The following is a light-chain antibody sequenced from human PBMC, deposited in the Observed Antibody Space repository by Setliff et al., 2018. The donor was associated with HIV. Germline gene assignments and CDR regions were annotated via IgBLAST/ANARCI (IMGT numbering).Light chain of an antibody. V-gene: IGLV2-14*03. CDR2: DVS. CDR1: SSDVGGYNY. J-gene: IGLJ2*01. Sequence: QSALTQPASVSGSPGQSTTISCTGTSSDVGGYNYVSWYQQHPGKAPKLMIYDVSNRPSGVSSRFSGSKSGNTASLTISGLQAEDEADYYCSSYTSTRTLVFGGGTRSPS. CDR3: SSYTSTRTLV.